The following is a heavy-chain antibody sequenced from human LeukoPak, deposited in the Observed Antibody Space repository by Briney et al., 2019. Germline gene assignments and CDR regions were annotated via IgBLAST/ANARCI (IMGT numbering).Heavy chain of an antibody. D-gene: IGHD3-9*01. V-gene: IGHV3-74*01. CDR3: VRDWDHFDFDS. Sequence: GGSLLLSCAASGFTFSNYWMHWVRPAPGKGLVWVSRIKGDGSHTIYADSVKGRFTISRDNAKNTLYLQMKSLRAEDTAVYYCVRDWDHFDFDSWGLGTLVTVSS. CDR2: IKGDGSHT. J-gene: IGHJ5*01. CDR1: GFTFSNYW.